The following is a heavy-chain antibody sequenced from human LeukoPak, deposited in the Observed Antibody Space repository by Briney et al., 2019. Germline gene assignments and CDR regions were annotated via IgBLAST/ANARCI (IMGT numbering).Heavy chain of an antibody. CDR1: EFSVGSNY. CDR3: ARSFAVTRAHFDY. Sequence: WGSLRLSCAASEFSVGSNYMTWVRQAPGKGLEWVSLIYSGGSTYYADSVKGRFTISRDNAKNSLYLQMNSLRAEDTAVYYCARSFAVTRAHFDYWGQGTLVTVSS. V-gene: IGHV3-66*01. J-gene: IGHJ4*02. CDR2: IYSGGST. D-gene: IGHD4-17*01.